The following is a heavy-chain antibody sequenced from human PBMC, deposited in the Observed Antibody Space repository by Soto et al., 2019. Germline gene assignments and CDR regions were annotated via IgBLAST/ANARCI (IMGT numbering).Heavy chain of an antibody. CDR1: GGSISSSSYY. D-gene: IGHD3-3*01. Sequence: PSETLSLTCTVSGGSISSSSYYWGWIRQPPGKGLEWIGSIYYSGSTYYNPSLKSRVTISVDTSKNQFSLKLSSVTAADTAVYYCARHEITIFGVVIANWFDPWGQGTLVTVSS. CDR3: ARHEITIFGVVIANWFDP. V-gene: IGHV4-39*01. J-gene: IGHJ5*02. CDR2: IYYSGST.